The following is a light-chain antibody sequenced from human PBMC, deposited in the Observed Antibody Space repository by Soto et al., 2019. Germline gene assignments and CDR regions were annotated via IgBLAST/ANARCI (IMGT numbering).Light chain of an antibody. V-gene: IGKV3-20*01. CDR2: GAS. J-gene: IGKJ1*01. Sequence: DIVLTQSPGTLSLSPGERATLSCRASQSISSSYLAWYQQRPGQAPRLLIYGASSRPTGIPDRFSGSGAGTDFTFTISRLAPEDFAVYYCQQYGMSPWTFGQGTKVEI. CDR1: QSISSSY. CDR3: QQYGMSPWT.